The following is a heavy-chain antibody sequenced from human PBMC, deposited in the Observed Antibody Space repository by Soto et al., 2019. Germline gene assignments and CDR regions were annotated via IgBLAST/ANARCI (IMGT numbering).Heavy chain of an antibody. J-gene: IGHJ3*02. Sequence: PSETLSLTCAVYGGSFSGFYWSWIRQPPGKGLEWIGEIYHGGSTDYNPSLKSRVTISVDKSKNQFSLKLSSVTAADTAVYYCARVGEFSDAFDIWGQGTMVTVSS. D-gene: IGHD3-10*01. V-gene: IGHV4-34*01. CDR3: ARVGEFSDAFDI. CDR2: IYHGGST. CDR1: GGSFSGFY.